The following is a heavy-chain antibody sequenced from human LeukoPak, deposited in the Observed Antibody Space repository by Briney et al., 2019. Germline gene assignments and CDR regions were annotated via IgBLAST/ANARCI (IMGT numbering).Heavy chain of an antibody. D-gene: IGHD2-8*02. J-gene: IGHJ4*02. V-gene: IGHV4-30-4*01. Sequence: PSQTLSLTCTVSGGSLSSGDYYWRWIRQPPGKGLEWIGYIYYSGSTYYNPSLKSRVTISVDTSKNQLSLKLNSVTAADTAVYYCARTGGTIDYWGQGTLVTVSS. CDR2: IYYSGST. CDR3: ARTGGTIDY. CDR1: GGSLSSGDYY.